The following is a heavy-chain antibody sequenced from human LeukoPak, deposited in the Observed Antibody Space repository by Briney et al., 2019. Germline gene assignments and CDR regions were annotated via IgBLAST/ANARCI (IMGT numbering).Heavy chain of an antibody. J-gene: IGHJ5*02. D-gene: IGHD2-2*01. CDR1: GGSISSSSYY. V-gene: IGHV4-39*01. Sequence: SGTLSLTCAVSGGSISSSSYYWGWIRQPPGKGLEWIGSIYYSGSTYYNPSLKSRVTISVDTSKNQFSLKLSSVTAADTAVYYCARLLHCSSTSCYRNNWFDPWGQGTLVTVSS. CDR2: IYYSGST. CDR3: ARLLHCSSTSCYRNNWFDP.